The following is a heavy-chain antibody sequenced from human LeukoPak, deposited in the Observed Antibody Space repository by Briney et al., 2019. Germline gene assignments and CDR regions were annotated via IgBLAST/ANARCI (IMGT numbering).Heavy chain of an antibody. CDR2: IYMSGTT. J-gene: IGHJ3*02. Sequence: SETLSLTCTVSGGSINNYYWSWIRQPAGKGLEWIGHIYMSGTTNYNPSLKSRVTMSVDTSKNQFSLKLSSVTAADTAVYYCARGYYYDSSGYYAFDIWGQGTMVTVSS. V-gene: IGHV4-4*07. CDR3: ARGYYYDSSGYYAFDI. CDR1: GGSINNYY. D-gene: IGHD3-22*01.